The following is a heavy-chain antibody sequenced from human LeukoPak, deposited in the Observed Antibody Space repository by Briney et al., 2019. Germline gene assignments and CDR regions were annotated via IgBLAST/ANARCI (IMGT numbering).Heavy chain of an antibody. V-gene: IGHV3-7*01. CDR3: AREGEGGDFDY. Sequence: PGGSLRLSCAASGFTFSSHWMNWVRQAPGKGLEWVANIKEDGSEKDYVDSVKGRFTISRDNAKNSLYLQMDSLRAEDTAVYYCAREGEGGDFDYWGQGTLVTVSS. J-gene: IGHJ4*02. D-gene: IGHD3-16*01. CDR2: IKEDGSEK. CDR1: GFTFSSHW.